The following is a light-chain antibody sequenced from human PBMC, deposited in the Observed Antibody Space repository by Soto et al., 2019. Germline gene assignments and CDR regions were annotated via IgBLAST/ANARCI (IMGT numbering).Light chain of an antibody. V-gene: IGLV1-47*01. CDR1: SSNIGTYH. J-gene: IGLJ2*01. Sequence: QSVLTQPPSASGTPGQRVTISCSGSSSNIGTYHVFWYQHLPGTAPKVVIYKNTQRPSGVPDRISGSTSGTSASLAISGLRSEDEAEYYCATWDASLSGVVFGGGTQLTVL. CDR2: KNT. CDR3: ATWDASLSGVV.